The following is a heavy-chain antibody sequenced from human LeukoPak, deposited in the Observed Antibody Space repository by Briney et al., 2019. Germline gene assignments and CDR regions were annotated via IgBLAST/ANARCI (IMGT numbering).Heavy chain of an antibody. CDR2: INPNSGGT. V-gene: IGHV1-2*02. J-gene: IGHJ6*03. CDR1: GYTFIDYY. Sequence: ASVKVTCKASGYTFIDYYMHWVRQAPGQGLEWMGWINPNSGGTSYAQKFQGRVTMTRDTSVRTAYMELSRLRSDDTAVYYCARGWVPSGIAAAGPSYYYYMDVWGKGTTVTVSS. D-gene: IGHD6-13*01. CDR3: ARGWVPSGIAAAGPSYYYYMDV.